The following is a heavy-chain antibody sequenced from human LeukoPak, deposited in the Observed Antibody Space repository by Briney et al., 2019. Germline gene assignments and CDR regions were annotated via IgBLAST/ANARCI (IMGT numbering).Heavy chain of an antibody. V-gene: IGHV5-51*01. CDR3: ARVDTAMADAFDI. CDR2: TYPGDSDT. Sequence: GESLKISCKGSGYSFTNYWIAWVRQMPGKGLEWMGITYPGDSDTRYSPSFQGQVTISADKSISTAYLQWSSLEASDTAMYYCARVDTAMADAFDIWAKGQWSPSLQ. CDR1: GYSFTNYW. J-gene: IGHJ3*02. D-gene: IGHD5-18*01.